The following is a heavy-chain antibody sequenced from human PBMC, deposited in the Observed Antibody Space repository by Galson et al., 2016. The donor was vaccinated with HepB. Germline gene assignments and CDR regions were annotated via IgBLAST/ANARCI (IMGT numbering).Heavy chain of an antibody. Sequence: ETLSLTCNVSGVSISSLSYYWGWIRQPPGKGLEWIGSIYYSGNSYYNPSLKSRGTISVDKSKNQFSLQLSSVPAADTAVYYCARRNYYGSGEVAFDIWGQGTMVTVSS. V-gene: IGHV4-39*01. D-gene: IGHD3-10*01. CDR3: ARRNYYGSGEVAFDI. J-gene: IGHJ3*02. CDR1: GVSISSLSYY. CDR2: IYYSGNS.